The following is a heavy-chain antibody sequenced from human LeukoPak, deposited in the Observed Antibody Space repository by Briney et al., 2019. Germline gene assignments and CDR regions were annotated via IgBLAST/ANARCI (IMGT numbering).Heavy chain of an antibody. CDR2: IIPIFGTA. D-gene: IGHD4-23*01. CDR3: AREDGGNKDDAFDI. V-gene: IGHV1-69*01. J-gene: IGHJ3*02. Sequence: SVKVSCKASGGTFSSYAISWVRQAPGQGLEWTGGIIPIFGTANYAQKFQGRVTITADESTSTAYMELSSLRSEDTAVYYCAREDGGNKDDAFDIWGQGTMVTVSS. CDR1: GGTFSSYA.